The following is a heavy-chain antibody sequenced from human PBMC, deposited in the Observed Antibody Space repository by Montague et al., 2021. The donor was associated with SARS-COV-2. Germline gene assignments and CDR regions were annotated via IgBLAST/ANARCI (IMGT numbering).Heavy chain of an antibody. D-gene: IGHD6-13*01. V-gene: IGHV4-39*01. CDR2: IYYSGST. J-gene: IGHJ5*02. CDR3: ARTDYISSWFGAKKWFDP. CDR1: GGSIRTSSYY. Sequence: SETLSLTCTVSGGSIRTSSYYWGWIRQPPGKGLDWIGSIYYSGSTYYNPSLKSRVTISVDTSKNQFSLKLSSVTAADTAVYYCARTDYISSWFGAKKWFDPWGQGTLVTVSS.